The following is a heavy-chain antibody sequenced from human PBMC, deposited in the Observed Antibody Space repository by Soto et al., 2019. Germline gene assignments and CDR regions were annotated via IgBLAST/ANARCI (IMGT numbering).Heavy chain of an antibody. Sequence: QVQLVASGGGVVQPGTSLRLSCEASGFTFSDHAMHWVRQAPGKGLEWVAVVWFDGGNKFYTDSVKGRFTISRDNSKNTLFLQMNSLRVVDTAAYYCARAPAGDYTLYHYYTMDVWGQGTPVTVSS. CDR2: VWFDGGNK. CDR3: ARAPAGDYTLYHYYTMDV. D-gene: IGHD4-17*01. J-gene: IGHJ6*02. CDR1: GFTFSDHA. V-gene: IGHV3-33*01.